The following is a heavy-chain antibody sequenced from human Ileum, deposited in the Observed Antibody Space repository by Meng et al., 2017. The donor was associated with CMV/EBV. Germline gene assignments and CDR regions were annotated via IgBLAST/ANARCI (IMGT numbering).Heavy chain of an antibody. D-gene: IGHD4-11*01. CDR2: ISPYNSNT. CDR3: ARNDYSHGMDV. Sequence: ASVKVSCKASDYTFTSYFVSWVRQAPGQGLEWMGWISPYNSNTNYAPSFHARVTMTTDTSTFTAYMELKSLTSDDTAVYYCARNDYSHGMDVWGQGTTVTVSS. J-gene: IGHJ6*02. V-gene: IGHV1-18*01. CDR1: DYTFTSYF.